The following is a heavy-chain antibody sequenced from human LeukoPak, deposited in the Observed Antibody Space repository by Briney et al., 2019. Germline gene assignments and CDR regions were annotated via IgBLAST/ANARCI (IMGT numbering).Heavy chain of an antibody. J-gene: IGHJ4*02. D-gene: IGHD3-10*01. CDR2: ITGSGDNT. V-gene: IGHV3-23*01. CDR1: GFTFSSYA. CDR3: AKDLYYYGSGSYYPLDY. Sequence: PGGTLRLSCAASGFTFSSYAMSWVRQAPGKGLEWVSGITGSGDNTYYADSVKGRFTISRDNSKNTLYLQMNSLRAEDTAVYYCAKDLYYYGSGSYYPLDYWGQGTLVTVSS.